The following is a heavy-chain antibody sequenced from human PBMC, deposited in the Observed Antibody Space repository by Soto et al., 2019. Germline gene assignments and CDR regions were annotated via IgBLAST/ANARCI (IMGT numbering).Heavy chain of an antibody. V-gene: IGHV4-39*01. CDR2: IYYSGST. CDR3: ATARGGGLQYDFSY. J-gene: IGHJ4*02. D-gene: IGHD3-16*01. Sequence: QLQLQESGPGLVKPSETLSLTCTVSGGSISSSSYYWGWILQPPGKGLEGIGSIYYSGSTYYNPSLKSRVTISVQSSKNQFSLKLSSVTAADTAVYFCATARGGGLQYDFSYWGQGTLVTVSS. CDR1: GGSISSSSYY.